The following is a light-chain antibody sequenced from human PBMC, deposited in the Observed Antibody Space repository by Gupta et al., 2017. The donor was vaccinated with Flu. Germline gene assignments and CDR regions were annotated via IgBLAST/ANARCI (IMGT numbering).Light chain of an antibody. CDR1: QGVSNS. CDR2: DAS. CDR3: QQRSRGPRT. V-gene: IGKV3-11*01. Sequence: PAPRQSSSMARETISCRVSQGVSNSLAWYQQKPGQSPRLLIHDASIRASGVPARFSGSGSGTDFTLTISSLEPEDVGVYYCQQRSRGPRTFGGGTRVEIK. J-gene: IGKJ4*01.